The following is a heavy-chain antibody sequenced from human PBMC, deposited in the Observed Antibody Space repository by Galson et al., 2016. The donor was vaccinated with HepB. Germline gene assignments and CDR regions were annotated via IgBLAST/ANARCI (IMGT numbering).Heavy chain of an antibody. Sequence: SLRLSCAASGFTFSDYYMSWIRQAPGKGLEWVSYISSSSSYTNYADSVKGRFTISRDNAKNSLYLQMNSFRDEDTAVYYCARSGQREGSGGYSTGYALDSWGQGTQVTVSS. D-gene: IGHD5-18*01. CDR2: ISSSSSYT. V-gene: IGHV3-11*06. CDR3: ARSGQREGSGGYSTGYALDS. CDR1: GFTFSDYY. J-gene: IGHJ4*02.